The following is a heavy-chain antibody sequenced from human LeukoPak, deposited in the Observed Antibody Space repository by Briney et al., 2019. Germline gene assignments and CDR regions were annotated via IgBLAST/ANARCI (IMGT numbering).Heavy chain of an antibody. CDR1: GGSFSGYY. CDR3: ASPYGGNSDHSDY. D-gene: IGHD4-23*01. J-gene: IGHJ4*02. V-gene: IGHV4-34*01. CDR2: INHSGST. Sequence: SETLSLTCAVYGGSFSGYYWSWIRQPPGKGLEWIGEINHSGSTNYNPSLKSRVTISVDTSKNQFSLKLSSVTAADTAVYYCASPYGGNSDHSDYWGQGTLVTVSS.